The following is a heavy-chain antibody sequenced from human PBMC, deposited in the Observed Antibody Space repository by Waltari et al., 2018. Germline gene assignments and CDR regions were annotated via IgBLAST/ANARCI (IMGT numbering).Heavy chain of an antibody. CDR2: ISSTTRNI. J-gene: IGHJ4*02. D-gene: IGHD5-12*01. CDR3: ARVGDSGYVSDY. V-gene: IGHV3-48*02. Sequence: EVQLVESGGDLAQPGGSLRLSCAASGSRFGSYSINWVRQAPGKGLEWLSYISSTTRNIYYADSVKGRFTISRDNAENSVYLQMNSLRDEDTAVYYCARVGDSGYVSDYWGQGTLVTVSS. CDR1: GSRFGSYS.